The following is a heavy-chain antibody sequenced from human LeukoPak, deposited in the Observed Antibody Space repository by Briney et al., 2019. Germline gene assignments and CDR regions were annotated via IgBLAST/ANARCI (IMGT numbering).Heavy chain of an antibody. V-gene: IGHV3-15*01. J-gene: IGHJ4*02. CDR2: IKSKTDGGTT. D-gene: IGHD3-10*01. CDR3: TTGGTMVRY. CDR1: GFSLSSYA. Sequence: PGGSRRLSWAASGFSLSSYAMSWVRQAPGKGLEWVGRIKSKTDGGTTDYAAPVKGRFTISRDDSKDTLYLQMNSLKTEDTGVYYCTTGGTMVRYWGQGTLVTVSS.